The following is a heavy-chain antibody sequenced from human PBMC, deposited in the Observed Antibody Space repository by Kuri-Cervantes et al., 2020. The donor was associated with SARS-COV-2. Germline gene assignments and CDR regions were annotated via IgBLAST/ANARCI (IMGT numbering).Heavy chain of an antibody. CDR3: ARETNDFWSGYYPAVKGWFDP. V-gene: IGHV3-48*01. D-gene: IGHD3-3*01. CDR2: ISSSSSTI. CDR1: GFTFSSYE. J-gene: IGHJ5*02. Sequence: GESLKISCAASGFTFSSYEMNWVRQAPGKGLEWVSYISSSSSTIYYADSVKGRFTISRDNAKNPLYLQMNSLRAEDTAVYYCARETNDFWSGYYPAVKGWFDPWGQGTLVTVSS.